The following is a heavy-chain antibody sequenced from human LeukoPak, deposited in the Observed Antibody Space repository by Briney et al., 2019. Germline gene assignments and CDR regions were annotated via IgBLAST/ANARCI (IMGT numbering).Heavy chain of an antibody. D-gene: IGHD3-16*01. J-gene: IGHJ4*02. V-gene: IGHV4-59*01. Sequence: SETLSLTCTASDDSTSDYCRGWIRQPPGKGLEWIGYFHNSGTSTYNPSLKSRVTISADTSKNQFSLKLNSLTTADTAVYYCTRGAGWLIDYWGQGILVTVSS. CDR1: DDSTSDYC. CDR2: FHNSGTS. CDR3: TRGAGWLIDY.